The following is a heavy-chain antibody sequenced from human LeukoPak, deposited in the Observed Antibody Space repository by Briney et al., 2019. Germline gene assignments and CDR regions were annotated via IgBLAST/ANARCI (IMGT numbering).Heavy chain of an antibody. D-gene: IGHD3-22*01. J-gene: IGHJ4*02. CDR1: GFTFSSFA. V-gene: IGHV3-23*01. CDR2: ISHSGGST. Sequence: GGSLRLSCAASGFTFSSFAMNWVRQAPGKGLEWVSAISHSGGSTYYADSVKGRFTISRDNSKNTLYLQMNSLRAEDTAVYYCVKDLTRYYDSSGYYDYWGQGTLVTVSS. CDR3: VKDLTRYYDSSGYYDY.